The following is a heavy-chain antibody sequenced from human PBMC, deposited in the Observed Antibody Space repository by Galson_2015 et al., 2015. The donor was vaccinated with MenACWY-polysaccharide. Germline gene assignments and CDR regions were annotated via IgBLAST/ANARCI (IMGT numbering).Heavy chain of an antibody. CDR1: GYKFSSYD. J-gene: IGHJ4*02. D-gene: IGHD2-21*01. CDR2: MHPNSGNT. CDR3: ARIIARKYTFADS. V-gene: IGHV1-8*01. Sequence: SVKVSCKASGYKFSSYDINWVRQASGQGLEWMGWMHPNSGNTGYAQKFQGRVTMTSNSAMTTAYMELSSLRSEDTAVYYCARIIARKYTFADSWGQGTLVTVSS.